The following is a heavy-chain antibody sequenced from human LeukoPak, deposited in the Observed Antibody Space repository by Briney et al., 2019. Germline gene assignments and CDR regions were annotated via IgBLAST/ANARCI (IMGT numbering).Heavy chain of an antibody. Sequence: SETLSLTCAVYGGSFSGYYWSWIRQPPGKGLEWIGEINHSGSTNYSPSLKSRVTISVDTAKYQVSLKLSSVTAANTAVYYCARGHSSVVTAIPYYFDYWGQGTLVTVSS. CDR2: INHSGST. CDR1: GGSFSGYY. D-gene: IGHD2-21*02. CDR3: ARGHSSVVTAIPYYFDY. J-gene: IGHJ4*02. V-gene: IGHV4-34*01.